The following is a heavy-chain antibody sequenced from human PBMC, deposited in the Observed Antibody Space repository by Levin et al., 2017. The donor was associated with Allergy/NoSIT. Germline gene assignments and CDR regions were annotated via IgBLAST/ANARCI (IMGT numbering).Heavy chain of an antibody. D-gene: IGHD5-24*01. Sequence: EASVKVSCKVSGYTLTELSMHWVRQAPGKGLEWMGGFDPEDGETIYAQKFQGRVTMTEDTSTDTAYMELSSLRSEDTAVYYCATDLVSEMATTNFDYWGQGTLVTVSS. J-gene: IGHJ4*02. CDR2: FDPEDGET. CDR1: GYTLTELS. CDR3: ATDLVSEMATTNFDY. V-gene: IGHV1-24*01.